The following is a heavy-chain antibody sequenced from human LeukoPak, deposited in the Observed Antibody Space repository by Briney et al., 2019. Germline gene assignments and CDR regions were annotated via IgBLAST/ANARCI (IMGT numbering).Heavy chain of an antibody. J-gene: IGHJ4*02. V-gene: IGHV1-18*01. CDR2: ISGYNGNT. CDR3: AKSGGSYYHFDY. Sequence: GASVKVSCKTSGYTFTSYGISWVRQAPGQGLEWMGWISGYNGNTNYAQKLQDRVTMTTDTSTSTAYMELRSLRSDDTAVYYCAKSGGSYYHFDYWGQGTLVTVSS. CDR1: GYTFTSYG. D-gene: IGHD3-10*01.